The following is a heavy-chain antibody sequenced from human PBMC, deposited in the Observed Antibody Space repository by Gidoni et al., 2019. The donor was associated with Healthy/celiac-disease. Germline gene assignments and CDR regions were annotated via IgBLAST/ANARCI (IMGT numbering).Heavy chain of an antibody. J-gene: IGHJ4*02. CDR1: GFTFSSYA. CDR3: AKASVLAYCGGDCYPAY. V-gene: IGHV3-23*01. CDR2: ISGSGGST. D-gene: IGHD2-21*02. Sequence: EVQLLESGGGLVQPGGSLRLSCAASGFTFSSYAMSWVRQAPGKGLEWVSAISGSGGSTYYADSVKGRFTISRDNSKNTLYLQMNSLRAEDTAVYYCAKASVLAYCGGDCYPAYWGQGTLVTVSS.